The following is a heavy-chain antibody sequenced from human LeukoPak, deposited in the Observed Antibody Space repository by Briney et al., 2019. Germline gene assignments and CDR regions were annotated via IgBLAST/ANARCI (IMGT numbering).Heavy chain of an antibody. V-gene: IGHV4-31*11. J-gene: IGHJ5*02. CDR3: GKVGGNSNS. CDR2: IHNSRGT. D-gene: IGHD4-23*01. CDR1: GGSISGTNW. Sequence: SETLSLTCGVSGGSISGTNWWSWIRQHPGRGLEWIGSIHNSRGTSYNPSLESRLTISVDTSENQFFLKMSYVTAADTAMYYCGKVGGNSNSWGQGTLVTVSS.